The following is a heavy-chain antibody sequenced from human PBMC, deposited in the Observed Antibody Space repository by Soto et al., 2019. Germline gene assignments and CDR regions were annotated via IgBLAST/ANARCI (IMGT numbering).Heavy chain of an antibody. Sequence: SETLSLTCAVYGGSFSGYYWSWIRQPPGKGLEWIGEINHSGSTNYNPSLKSRVTISVDTSKNQFSLKLSSVTAADTAVYYCARGGRIAAAGTDYYYYYMDVWGKGTTVTVSS. CDR2: INHSGST. D-gene: IGHD6-13*01. V-gene: IGHV4-34*01. CDR3: ARGGRIAAAGTDYYYYYMDV. CDR1: GGSFSGYY. J-gene: IGHJ6*03.